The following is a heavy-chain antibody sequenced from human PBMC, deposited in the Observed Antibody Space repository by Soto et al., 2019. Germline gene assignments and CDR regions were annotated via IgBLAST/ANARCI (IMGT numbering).Heavy chain of an antibody. CDR3: AKHGSYYEDYFDY. D-gene: IGHD1-26*01. J-gene: IGHJ4*02. V-gene: IGHV3-23*01. CDR1: GFTFSSYA. CDR2: ISGSGGST. Sequence: LSCAASGFTFSSYAMSWVRQAPGKGLEWVSAISGSGGSTYYADSVKGRFTISRDNSKNTLYLQMNSLRAEDTAVYYCAKHGSYYEDYFDYWGQGTLVTVSS.